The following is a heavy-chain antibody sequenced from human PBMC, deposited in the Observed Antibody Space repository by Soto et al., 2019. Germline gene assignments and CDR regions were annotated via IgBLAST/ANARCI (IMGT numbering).Heavy chain of an antibody. CDR3: ARVNLGDGYNYGYYYGMDV. J-gene: IGHJ6*02. V-gene: IGHV3-30*19. CDR2: ISYDGSNK. D-gene: IGHD5-12*01. Sequence: GGSLRLSCAASGFTFSSYGMHWVRQAPGKGLEWVAVISYDGSNKYYADSVKGRFTISRDNSKNTLYLQMNSLRAGDTAVYYCARVNLGDGYNYGYYYGMDVWGQGTTVTVSS. CDR1: GFTFSSYG.